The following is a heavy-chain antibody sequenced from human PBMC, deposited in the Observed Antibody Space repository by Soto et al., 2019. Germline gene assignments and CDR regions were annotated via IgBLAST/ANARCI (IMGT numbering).Heavy chain of an antibody. CDR3: ARDLLHYDFWSGHSAYFYYGMDV. Sequence: PVGSLRLSCASSVCTFSSYEMNCVRHSPGQWLEWVSYISDSGGTVYYADSVKGRFTVSRDNAQNSVYLQMNSLRTEDTAVYYCARDLLHYDFWSGHSAYFYYGMDVWGPGTTVSVSS. J-gene: IGHJ6*02. V-gene: IGHV3-48*03. CDR2: ISDSGGTV. CDR1: VCTFSSYE. D-gene: IGHD3-3*01.